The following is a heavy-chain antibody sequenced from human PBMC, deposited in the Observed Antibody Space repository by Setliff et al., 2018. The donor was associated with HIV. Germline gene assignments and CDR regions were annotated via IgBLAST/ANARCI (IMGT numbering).Heavy chain of an antibody. D-gene: IGHD6-19*01. J-gene: IGHJ6*03. Sequence: ASVKVSCKASGYSLTKYALHWVRQAPGQRLEWMGWINAGNGDTKYSQKFQGRVTITSDTSASTAYMELSSLRSEDTAVYYCAREREEQWLAVYYYYMDVWGKGTTVTVSS. CDR2: INAGNGDT. CDR3: AREREEQWLAVYYYYMDV. V-gene: IGHV1-3*01. CDR1: GYSLTKYA.